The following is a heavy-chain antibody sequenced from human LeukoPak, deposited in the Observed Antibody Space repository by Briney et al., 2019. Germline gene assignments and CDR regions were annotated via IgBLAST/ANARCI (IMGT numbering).Heavy chain of an antibody. V-gene: IGHV4-39*01. D-gene: IGHD3-3*01. CDR2: IYYTGST. Sequence: PSETLSLTCSVSGGSISSSTYYWAWIRQPPGKGLEWIGSIYYTGSTYYNPSLKSQVTISVDTSKNQFSLKLSSVTAADTAVYYCARQIRFLEWLYHDDYWGQGTLVTVSS. J-gene: IGHJ4*02. CDR3: ARQIRFLEWLYHDDY. CDR1: GGSISSSTYY.